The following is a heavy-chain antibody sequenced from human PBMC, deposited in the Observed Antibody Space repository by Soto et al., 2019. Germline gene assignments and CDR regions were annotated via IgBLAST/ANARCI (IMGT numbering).Heavy chain of an antibody. V-gene: IGHV1-69*13. Sequence: SVKVSCKASGGTFSSYAISWVRQAPGQGLEWMGGIIPIFGTANYAQKFQGRVTITADESTSTAYMELSSLRSEDTAVYYCARESPGLLNYYYYGMDVWGQGTTVTVSS. CDR3: ARESPGLLNYYYYGMDV. CDR1: GGTFSSYA. J-gene: IGHJ6*02. CDR2: IIPIFGTA. D-gene: IGHD5-18*01.